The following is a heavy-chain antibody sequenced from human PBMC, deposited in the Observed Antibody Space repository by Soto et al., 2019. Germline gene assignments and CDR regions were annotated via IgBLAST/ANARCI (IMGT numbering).Heavy chain of an antibody. D-gene: IGHD2-2*02. V-gene: IGHV1-3*01. J-gene: IGHJ1*01. CDR1: GYTFTSYA. CDR2: INAGNGNT. CDR3: ARELACSSTSCYRYFQH. Sequence: ASVKVSCKASGYTFTSYAMHWVRQAPGQRLEWMGWINAGNGNTKYSQKFQGRVTITRDTSASTAYMELSSLRSEDTAVYYCARELACSSTSCYRYFQHWGQGTLVTVSS.